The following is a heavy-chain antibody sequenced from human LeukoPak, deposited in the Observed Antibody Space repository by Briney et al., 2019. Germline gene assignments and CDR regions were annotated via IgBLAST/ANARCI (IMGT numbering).Heavy chain of an antibody. J-gene: IGHJ4*02. V-gene: IGHV4-34*01. CDR1: GGSFSGYY. CDR2: IYYSGNT. CDR3: ARRFRSYYDTSGHDYFDY. Sequence: SETLSLTCAVSGGSFSGYYWSWIRQPPGKGLEWIGSIYYSGNTHYNPSLKSRVTISVDTSKNQFSLKLSSVTAADTAVYFCARRFRSYYDTSGHDYFDYWGQGTLVTVSS. D-gene: IGHD3-22*01.